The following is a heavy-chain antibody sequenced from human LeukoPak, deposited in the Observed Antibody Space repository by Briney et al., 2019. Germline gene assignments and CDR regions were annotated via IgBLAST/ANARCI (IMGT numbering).Heavy chain of an antibody. CDR1: GGSMSGYY. CDR3: AKDAVAPGEDYFDP. J-gene: IGHJ5*02. CDR2: FYYTGLT. D-gene: IGHD7-27*01. V-gene: IGHV4-59*01. Sequence: SETLSLTCTVSGGSMSGYYWRWIRQTPGGGLQWIGYFYYTGLTRSNPSLESRVTIAGDTSKNQLSLSLTSMTAADTALYYCAKDAVAPGEDYFDPWGPGILVTVSS.